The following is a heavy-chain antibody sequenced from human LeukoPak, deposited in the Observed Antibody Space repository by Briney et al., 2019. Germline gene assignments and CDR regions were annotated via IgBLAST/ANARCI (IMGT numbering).Heavy chain of an antibody. CDR3: ARDSVGGGFDY. CDR2: ISYDGNNR. Sequence: GGSLRLSCAASGFSFSNYAMHWVRQAPGKGLEWVAIISYDGNNRYYGDSVKGRFAISRDNAKNSLYLQMNSLRAEDTAVYYCARDSVGGGFDYWGQGTLVTVSS. D-gene: IGHD3-16*01. V-gene: IGHV3-30*03. CDR1: GFSFSNYA. J-gene: IGHJ4*02.